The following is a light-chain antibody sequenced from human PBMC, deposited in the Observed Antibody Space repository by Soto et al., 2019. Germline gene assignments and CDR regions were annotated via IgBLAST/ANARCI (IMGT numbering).Light chain of an antibody. V-gene: IGKV1-6*01. CDR2: GAS. J-gene: IGKJ1*01. CDR1: HGIGNA. Sequence: AIQMTQSPSSLSASVGDRVTISCRASHGIGNALGWYQKKPGKPPKVLIYGASNLQSGVPPRFSGSGSGTDFTLAISSLQPEDSATYYCLQDINYPWTFGQGTKVEIK. CDR3: LQDINYPWT.